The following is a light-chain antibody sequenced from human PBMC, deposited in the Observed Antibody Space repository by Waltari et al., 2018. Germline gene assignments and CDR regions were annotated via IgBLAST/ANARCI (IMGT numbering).Light chain of an antibody. V-gene: IGKV3-15*01. Sequence: EIVMTQSPATLSVSPGERATLSCRASQCVSSHLAWYQQKPGQAPRLLIFGASTRATGIPARFSGSGSGTEFTLTISSLQSEDFAVYYCQQYNDWPPAFGQGTKVEIK. J-gene: IGKJ1*01. CDR3: QQYNDWPPA. CDR2: GAS. CDR1: QCVSSH.